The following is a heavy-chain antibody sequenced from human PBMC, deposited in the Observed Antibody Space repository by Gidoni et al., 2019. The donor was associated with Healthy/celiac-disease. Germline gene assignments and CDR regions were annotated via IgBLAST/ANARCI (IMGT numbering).Heavy chain of an antibody. D-gene: IGHD2-21*02. Sequence: QVQLQQWGAGLLKPSETLSLTCAVYGGSFSGYYWSWIRQPPGTGREWIGEINHSGITNYNPSLKSRVTISVETSKNQFSLKLSSGTAADTAVYYCASDICGGDCYAFDIWGQGTMVTVSS. CDR1: GGSFSGYY. CDR2: INHSGIT. J-gene: IGHJ3*02. V-gene: IGHV4-34*01. CDR3: ASDICGGDCYAFDI.